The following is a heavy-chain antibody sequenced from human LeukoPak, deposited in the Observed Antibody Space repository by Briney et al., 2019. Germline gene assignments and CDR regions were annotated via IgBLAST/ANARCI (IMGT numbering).Heavy chain of an antibody. V-gene: IGHV1-2*02. CDR2: INPNSGGT. CDR1: GYTFTSYY. D-gene: IGHD3-16*01. Sequence: ASAKVSCKASGYTFTSYYMYWVRQATGQGLEWMGWINPNSGGTNYAQNFQGRVTMTRDTSISTAYMELTRLRSDDTAVYYCARAKGGGHYTFDIWGQGTMVTVSS. J-gene: IGHJ3*02. CDR3: ARAKGGGHYTFDI.